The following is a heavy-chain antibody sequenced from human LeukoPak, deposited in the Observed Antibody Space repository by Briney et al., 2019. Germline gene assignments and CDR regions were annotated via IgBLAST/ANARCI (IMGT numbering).Heavy chain of an antibody. CDR1: VGSISRGVYY. CDR3: ASYYGYSYGSFDY. D-gene: IGHD5-18*01. CDR2: IYYSERT. Sequence: SQTLSLTRTVSVGSISRGVYYWSWIRQPPGKGLEWIGYIYYSERTYYNPSLMSRVTISVDTSKNQFSLKLSSVTAADTAVYYCASYYGYSYGSFDYWGQGTLVTVSS. V-gene: IGHV4-30-4*08. J-gene: IGHJ4*02.